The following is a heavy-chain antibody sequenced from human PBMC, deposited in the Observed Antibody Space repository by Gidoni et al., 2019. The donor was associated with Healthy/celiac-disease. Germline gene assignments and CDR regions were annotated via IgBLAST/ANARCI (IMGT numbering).Heavy chain of an antibody. Sequence: EVQLVESGGGLVQPGGSLRLSCAASGFTFSSYEMNWVRQAPGKGLEWVSYISSSGSTIYYADSVKGRFTISRDNAKNSLYLQMNSLRAEDTAVYYCARAGEEQWLVTQKPYFDYWGQGTLVTVSS. J-gene: IGHJ4*02. CDR3: ARAGEEQWLVTQKPYFDY. D-gene: IGHD6-19*01. CDR2: ISSSGSTI. V-gene: IGHV3-48*03. CDR1: GFTFSSYE.